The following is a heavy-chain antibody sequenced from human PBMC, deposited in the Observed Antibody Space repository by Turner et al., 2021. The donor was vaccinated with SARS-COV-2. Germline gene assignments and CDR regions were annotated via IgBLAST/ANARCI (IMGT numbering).Heavy chain of an antibody. D-gene: IGHD6-13*01. Sequence: QVQLVQSGAEVKKPGASVKVSCKTSGYTFTNYYINWVRQAPGQGLEWMGWVNPNSGGTNYALKFQGRVTMTSDTPITTAYMELSSLRSDDTAVYYCAKVVLQGIPNFDYWGQGTLVTVSS. CDR2: VNPNSGGT. J-gene: IGHJ4*02. CDR1: GYTFTNYY. CDR3: AKVVLQGIPNFDY. V-gene: IGHV1-2*02.